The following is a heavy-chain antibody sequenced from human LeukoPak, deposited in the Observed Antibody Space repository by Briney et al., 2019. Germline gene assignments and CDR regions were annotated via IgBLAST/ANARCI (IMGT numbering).Heavy chain of an antibody. D-gene: IGHD4-23*01. CDR1: GFTFSSYG. Sequence: GGSLRLPCAASGFTFSSYGMHWVRQAPGKGLEWVAVISYDGSNEYYADSVKGRFTISRDNSKNTLYLQMNSLRAEDTAVYYCAKAPTDYGGNWDYFDYWGQGTLVTVSS. CDR3: AKAPTDYGGNWDYFDY. CDR2: ISYDGSNE. J-gene: IGHJ4*02. V-gene: IGHV3-30*18.